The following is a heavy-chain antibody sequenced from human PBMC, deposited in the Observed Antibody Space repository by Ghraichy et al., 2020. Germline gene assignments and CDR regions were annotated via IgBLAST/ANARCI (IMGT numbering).Heavy chain of an antibody. CDR3: ARLPLPGRAAVGDWYVDL. D-gene: IGHD6-13*01. CDR1: GFSFSDYS. CDR2: ITGSSITI. V-gene: IGHV3-48*01. J-gene: IGHJ2*01. Sequence: GGSLRLSCEGSGFSFSDYSMIWVRLTPRKALEWFSYITGSSITIFYTDSVMGRFTISRDNAKNSLYLQMNSLRAEDTAVYYCARLPLPGRAAVGDWYVDLWGRGTLVTVSS.